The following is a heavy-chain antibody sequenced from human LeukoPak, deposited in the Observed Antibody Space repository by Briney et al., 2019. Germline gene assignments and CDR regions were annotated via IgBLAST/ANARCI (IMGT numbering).Heavy chain of an antibody. J-gene: IGHJ4*02. D-gene: IGHD4-11*01. CDR1: GGSISGYY. CDR3: ARVRGNYFPDY. V-gene: IGHV4-59*01. Sequence: SGTLSLTCTVSGGSISGYYWSWIRQPPGKALEWIGYIYYSGSTNYNPSLKSRLTISVDTSKNQFSLKLSSVTAADTAVYYCARVRGNYFPDYWGQGTLVTVSS. CDR2: IYYSGST.